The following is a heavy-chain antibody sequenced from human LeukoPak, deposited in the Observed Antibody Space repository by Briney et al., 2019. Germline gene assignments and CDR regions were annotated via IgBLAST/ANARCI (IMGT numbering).Heavy chain of an antibody. CDR1: GYSFSSYW. V-gene: IGHV5-51*01. CDR2: IFPGDSDP. CDR3: AREFGSGSYYNLGY. D-gene: IGHD3-10*01. J-gene: IGHJ4*02. Sequence: GESLKISCKGSGYSFSSYWIAWVRQMPGKGLVWMGIIFPGDSDPKYSPSFQGQVTISADKSISTAYLQWSSLKASDTAIYYCAREFGSGSYYNLGYWGQGTLVTVSS.